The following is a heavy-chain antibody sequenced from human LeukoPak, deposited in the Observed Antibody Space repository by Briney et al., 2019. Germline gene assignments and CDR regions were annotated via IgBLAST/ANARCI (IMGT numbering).Heavy chain of an antibody. V-gene: IGHV1-2*02. Sequence: ASVKVSCTASGYTFTGYYMHWVRQAPGQGLEWMGWINPNSGGTNYAQKFQGRVTMTRDTSISTAYMELSRLRSDDTAVYYCARGLGGHWNDVQYYFDYWGQGTLVTVSS. D-gene: IGHD1-1*01. J-gene: IGHJ4*02. CDR2: INPNSGGT. CDR3: ARGLGGHWNDVQYYFDY. CDR1: GYTFTGYY.